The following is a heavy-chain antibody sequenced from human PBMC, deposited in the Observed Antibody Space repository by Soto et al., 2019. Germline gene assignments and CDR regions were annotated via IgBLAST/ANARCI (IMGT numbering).Heavy chain of an antibody. CDR3: ARFSSSSWYAHYYGMDV. D-gene: IGHD6-13*01. CDR1: GGTFSSYA. Sequence: SVKVSCKASGGTFSSYAISWVRQAPGQGLEWMGGIIPIFGTANYAQKFQGRVTITADESTSTAYMELSSLRSEDTAVYYCARFSSSSWYAHYYGMDVWGQGTTVTVSS. J-gene: IGHJ6*02. CDR2: IIPIFGTA. V-gene: IGHV1-69*13.